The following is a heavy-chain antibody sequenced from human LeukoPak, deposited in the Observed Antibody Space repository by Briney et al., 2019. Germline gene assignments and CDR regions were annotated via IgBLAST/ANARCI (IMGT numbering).Heavy chain of an antibody. J-gene: IGHJ6*03. D-gene: IGHD3/OR15-3a*01. CDR2: IYYSGST. CDR3: ARDLDPHYYMDV. CDR1: GGSISSSSYY. V-gene: IGHV4-39*07. Sequence: PSETLSLTRTVSGGSISSSSYYWGWIRQPPGKGLEWIGSIYYSGSTYYNPSLKSRVTISVDRSKNQFSLKLTSVTAADTAMYYCARDLDPHYYMDVWGKGTTVTVSS.